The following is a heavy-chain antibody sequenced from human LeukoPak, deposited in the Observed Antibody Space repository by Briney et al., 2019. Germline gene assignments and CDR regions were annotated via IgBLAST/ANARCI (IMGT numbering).Heavy chain of an antibody. Sequence: SETLSLTCAVYGGSFSGYYWSWIRQPPGKGLEWIGEINHSGSTNYNPSLKSRVTISVDTSKNQFSLKLSSVTAADTAVYYCARGRGSTGAVKYYFDYWGQGTLVTVSS. J-gene: IGHJ4*02. V-gene: IGHV4-34*01. D-gene: IGHD3-10*01. CDR1: GGSFSGYY. CDR2: INHSGST. CDR3: ARGRGSTGAVKYYFDY.